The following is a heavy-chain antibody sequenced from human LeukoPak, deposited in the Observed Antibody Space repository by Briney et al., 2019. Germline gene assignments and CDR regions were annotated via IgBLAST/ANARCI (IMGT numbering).Heavy chain of an antibody. V-gene: IGHV4-59*01. CDR2: ISDTGRT. Sequence: PSETLSLTCTVSSGFSTHYYWNWIRQTPGKGLEWIGCISDTGRTTYNPSLKSRLTISVDTSKRQFSLKLTSLTAADTAVCYCTKGYYEPFDVWGQGILVTVSS. D-gene: IGHD3-16*01. J-gene: IGHJ4*02. CDR3: TKGYYEPFDV. CDR1: SGFSTHYY.